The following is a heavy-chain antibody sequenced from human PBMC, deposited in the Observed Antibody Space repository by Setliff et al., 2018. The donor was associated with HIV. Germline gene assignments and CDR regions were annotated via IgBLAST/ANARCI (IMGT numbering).Heavy chain of an antibody. D-gene: IGHD2-15*01. V-gene: IGHV4-59*11. CDR2: IYYTGIP. Sequence: SETLSLTCTVSGTSINSHYWRWIRQTPGKGLQWIGLIYYTGIPTYNPSLEGRITMSVDRSKNQFSLRLTSVTAADTAMYYCARVSRLHPFDPWGQGTLVTVSS. CDR1: GTSINSHY. CDR3: ARVSRLHPFDP. J-gene: IGHJ5*02.